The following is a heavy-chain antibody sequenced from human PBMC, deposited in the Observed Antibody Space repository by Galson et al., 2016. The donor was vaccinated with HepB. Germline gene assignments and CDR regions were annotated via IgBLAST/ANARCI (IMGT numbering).Heavy chain of an antibody. J-gene: IGHJ4*02. Sequence: SVKVSCKASGYTFIGYYIHWVRQAPGQGLEWMGWINPNSGDTNYAQKFQGSVRMTRDTSITTAYMELSRLRPGDTAVYYCARVNYHSRGYYYADYWGQGTLVTVSS. V-gene: IGHV1-2*04. D-gene: IGHD3-22*01. CDR3: ARVNYHSRGYYYADY. CDR1: GYTFIGYY. CDR2: INPNSGDT.